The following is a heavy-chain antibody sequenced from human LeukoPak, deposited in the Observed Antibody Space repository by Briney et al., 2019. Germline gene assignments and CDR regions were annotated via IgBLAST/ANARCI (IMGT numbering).Heavy chain of an antibody. CDR2: INHSGST. CDR3: ARGTLGSGYDSHHFDY. CDR1: GGSFSGYY. D-gene: IGHD5-12*01. J-gene: IGHJ4*02. V-gene: IGHV4-34*01. Sequence: TSETLSLTCAVYGGSFSGYYWSWIRQPPGKGLEWIGEINHSGSTNYNPSLKSRVTISVDTSKNQFSLKLSSVTAADTAVYYCARGTLGSGYDSHHFDYWGQGTLVTVSS.